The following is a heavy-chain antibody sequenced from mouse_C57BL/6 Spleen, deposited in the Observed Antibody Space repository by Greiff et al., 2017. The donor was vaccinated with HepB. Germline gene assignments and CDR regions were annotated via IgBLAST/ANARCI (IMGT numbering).Heavy chain of an antibody. Sequence: QVQLKQPGAELVKPGASVKLSCKASGYTFTSYWMQWVKQRPGQGLEWIGEIDPSDSYTNYNQKFKGKATLTVDTSSSTAYMQLSSLTSEDSAVYYCGRTDYDSSWYFDYWGQGTTLTVSS. D-gene: IGHD1-1*01. CDR2: IDPSDSYT. CDR3: GRTDYDSSWYFDY. J-gene: IGHJ2*01. V-gene: IGHV1-50*01. CDR1: GYTFTSYW.